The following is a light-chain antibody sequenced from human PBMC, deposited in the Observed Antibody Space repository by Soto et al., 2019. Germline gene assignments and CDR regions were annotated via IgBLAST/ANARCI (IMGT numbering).Light chain of an antibody. CDR1: QSVSSY. V-gene: IGKV3-20*01. Sequence: IVVTQSAATLSLSPGERATLSCRASQSVSSYLAWYQQKPGQAPRLLIYDASSRATGIPDRFSGSGSGTDFTLTISRLEPEDFAVYYCHQYGSSPATFAQGTKVAI. J-gene: IGKJ1*01. CDR2: DAS. CDR3: HQYGSSPAT.